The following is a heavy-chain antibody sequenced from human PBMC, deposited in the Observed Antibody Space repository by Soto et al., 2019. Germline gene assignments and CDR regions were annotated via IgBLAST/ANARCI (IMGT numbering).Heavy chain of an antibody. CDR1: GGSIGSGDYY. D-gene: IGHD1-26*01. V-gene: IGHV4-30-4*01. CDR2: IYYTGNT. CDR3: ARNARRRADSGTRPLYYFDC. J-gene: IGHJ4*02. Sequence: QVQLKESGPGLVKPSQTLSLTCSVSGGSIGSGDYYWSWVRQSPGKGLEWIGYIYYTGNTYYNPSLGSRVTIPAEPSQYQWSLRQSDMTVSDTAVYYCARNARRRADSGTRPLYYFDCWGQGTLVTVSS.